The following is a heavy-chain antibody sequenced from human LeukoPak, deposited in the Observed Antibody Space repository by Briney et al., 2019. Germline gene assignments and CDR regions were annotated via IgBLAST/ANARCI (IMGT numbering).Heavy chain of an antibody. Sequence: GGSLRLSCAASGFTFSGYGMSWVRQAPGKGLEWVSAITGITGSTYYADSVKGRFTISRDNSKNTLYLQVNSLRPEDTAVYYCARKSGDIDCWGQGTLVTVSS. CDR3: ARKSGDIDC. V-gene: IGHV3-23*01. CDR2: ITGITGST. J-gene: IGHJ4*02. CDR1: GFTFSGYG. D-gene: IGHD1-1*01.